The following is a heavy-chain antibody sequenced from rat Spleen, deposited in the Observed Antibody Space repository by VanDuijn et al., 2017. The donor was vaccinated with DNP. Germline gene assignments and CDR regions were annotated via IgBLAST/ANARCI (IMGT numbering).Heavy chain of an antibody. V-gene: IGHV5-25*01. CDR3: ARHFYFDGSYYPFAY. D-gene: IGHD1-12*02. J-gene: IGHJ3*01. Sequence: EVQLVESGGGLVQPGRSLKLSCEASGFTFSDYYMAWVRQAPTKGLEWVAYISYDGGNTYYGDSVKGRFTISRDNAKSTLYLQMDSLRSEDTATYYCARHFYFDGSYYPFAYWGQGTLVTVSS. CDR2: ISYDGGNT. CDR1: GFTFSDYY.